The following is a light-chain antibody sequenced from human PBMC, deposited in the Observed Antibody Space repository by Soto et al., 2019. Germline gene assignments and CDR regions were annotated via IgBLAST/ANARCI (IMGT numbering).Light chain of an antibody. J-gene: IGKJ1*01. CDR3: QQYNNWPRGT. V-gene: IGKV3-15*01. CDR1: QIVSSN. CDR2: GAS. Sequence: EIVMTQSPATLSVSPGERATLSCRASQIVSSNLAWYQQKPGQAPRLLIYGASTRATGIPARFSGSGSGTEFTLTISSLQSEDFAVYYCQQYNNWPRGTFGQGTKVDIK.